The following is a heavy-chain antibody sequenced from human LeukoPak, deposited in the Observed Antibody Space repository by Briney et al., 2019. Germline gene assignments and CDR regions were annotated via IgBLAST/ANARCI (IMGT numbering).Heavy chain of an antibody. J-gene: IGHJ5*02. V-gene: IGHV1-8*01. Sequence: APVTVSCKASGYTFTSYDINWVRQATGQGLEWMGWMNPNSGNTGYAQKFQGRVTMTRNTSISTAYMELSSLRSEDTAVYYCARGGLRFLEWLSSAYNWFDPWGQGTLVTVSS. CDR1: GYTFTSYD. CDR2: MNPNSGNT. CDR3: ARGGLRFLEWLSSAYNWFDP. D-gene: IGHD3-3*01.